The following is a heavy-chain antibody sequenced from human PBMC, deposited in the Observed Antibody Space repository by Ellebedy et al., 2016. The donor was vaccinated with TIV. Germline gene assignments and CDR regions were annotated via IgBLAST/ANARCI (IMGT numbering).Heavy chain of an antibody. D-gene: IGHD5-24*01. CDR3: ARESPDGVANN. J-gene: IGHJ4*02. Sequence: GGSLRLXXVASGFSFSDYAMSWVRQAPGKGLEWVSAIGPGGYDTYYADSVRGRFTISRDNSKNTLYLQMNSLKAADTAVYYCARESPDGVANNWGRGALVTVSS. V-gene: IGHV3-23*01. CDR2: IGPGGYDT. CDR1: GFSFSDYA.